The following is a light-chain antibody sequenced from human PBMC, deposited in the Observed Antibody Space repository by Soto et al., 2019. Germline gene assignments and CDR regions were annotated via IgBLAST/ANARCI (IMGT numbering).Light chain of an antibody. Sequence: QSLLTQPASVADSPGQAIAISCTGTSSDVGGSNFVSWYQQHPGKPPKLIIYDVANRPSGVSNRFSGSKSGSTASLIISRLQTEDEAHYYCVSYTSSTTYVFGTGAKVTVL. J-gene: IGLJ1*01. CDR2: DVA. V-gene: IGLV2-14*03. CDR3: VSYTSSTTYV. CDR1: SSDVGGSNF.